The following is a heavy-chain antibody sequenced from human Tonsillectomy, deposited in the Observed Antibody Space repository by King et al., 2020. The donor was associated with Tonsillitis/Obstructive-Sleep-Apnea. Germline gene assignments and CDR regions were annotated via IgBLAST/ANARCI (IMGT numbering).Heavy chain of an antibody. Sequence: VQLVESGGGLVQPGGSLRLSCAASGFTFKTYWMTWVRQAPGKGLEWVANIKQDGSENHYVDSVKGRFTISRDNAENSLSLQMNSLRVEDTAVYFCARDPYCGGDCNFGAFDIWGHGTMVTVSS. CDR3: ARDPYCGGDCNFGAFDI. CDR2: IKQDGSEN. V-gene: IGHV3-7*04. D-gene: IGHD2-21*01. J-gene: IGHJ3*02. CDR1: GFTFKTYW.